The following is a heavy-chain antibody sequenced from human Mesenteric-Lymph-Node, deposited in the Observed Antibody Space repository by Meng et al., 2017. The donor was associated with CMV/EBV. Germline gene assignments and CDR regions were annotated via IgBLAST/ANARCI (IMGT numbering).Heavy chain of an antibody. J-gene: IGHJ4*02. D-gene: IGHD2-21*01. CDR2: IYYTGTT. V-gene: IGHV4-39*07. CDR1: GGSISTNDYY. CDR3: ARYCGGDCSSPPG. Sequence: SETLSLTCGVSGGSISTNDYYWGWIRQPPGKGLEWIGSIYYTGTTYYNPSLKSRVTMSVDTSKNQFSLKLSSVTAADTAMYYCARYCGGDCSSPPGWGQGTLVTVSS.